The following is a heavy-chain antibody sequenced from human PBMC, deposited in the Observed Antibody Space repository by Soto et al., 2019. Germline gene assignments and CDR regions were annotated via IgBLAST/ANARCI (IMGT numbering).Heavy chain of an antibody. CDR1: GRKGASNTAA. Sequence: SQSRSLTCAMSGRKGASNTAASDSFKQSPSRGLEWLGRTYYRSKWYNDYAVSVKSRITINPDTSKNQFSLQLNSVTPEDTAVYYCASGSIDAFDIWGQGTMVTVSS. V-gene: IGHV6-1*01. CDR2: TYYRSKWYN. J-gene: IGHJ3*02. D-gene: IGHD5-12*01. CDR3: ASGSIDAFDI.